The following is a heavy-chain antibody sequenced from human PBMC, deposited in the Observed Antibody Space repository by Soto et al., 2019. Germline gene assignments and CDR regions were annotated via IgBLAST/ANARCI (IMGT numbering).Heavy chain of an antibody. CDR1: GYPFTHYG. CDR3: ARDQSFDRKYYYGIDV. V-gene: IGHV1-18*01. J-gene: IGHJ6*02. CDR2: ISPFNGNT. Sequence: QVQLVQSGAEVKMPGASVRVSCKSSGYPFTHYGITWIRQAPGQGLEWMGWISPFNGNTNSGQTVQGGVTLTTETSTSTVYMELRSLRSDDTAVYYCARDQSFDRKYYYGIDVWGQGTTVTVSS.